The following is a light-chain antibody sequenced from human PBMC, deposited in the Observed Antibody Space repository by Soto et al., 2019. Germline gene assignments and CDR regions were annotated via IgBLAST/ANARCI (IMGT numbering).Light chain of an antibody. V-gene: IGKV3-20*01. CDR1: QSVDSTS. CDR3: QQYGNSPLT. J-gene: IGKJ1*01. CDR2: GAS. Sequence: EIVFLQSPGTLSLSPGERATLSCTASQSVDSTSLAWYQHKPGQAPRLLIYGASSRASGIPDRFCSSGSETDFTLTINRLEPEDFAVYYCQQYGNSPLTFGLGTKVDIK.